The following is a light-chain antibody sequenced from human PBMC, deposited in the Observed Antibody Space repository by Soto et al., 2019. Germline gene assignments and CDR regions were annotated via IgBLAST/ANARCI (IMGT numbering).Light chain of an antibody. CDR3: SSYTSSSTVV. V-gene: IGLV2-14*01. CDR1: SSDVGAYNY. J-gene: IGLJ2*01. Sequence: QSVLTQPASVSGSPGQSITISCTGTSSDVGAYNYVSWYQQHSGKAPKLMIYEVTDRPSGVSNRFSGSKSGNTASLTISGLQAEDEADYYCSSYTSSSTVVFGGGTKLTVL. CDR2: EVT.